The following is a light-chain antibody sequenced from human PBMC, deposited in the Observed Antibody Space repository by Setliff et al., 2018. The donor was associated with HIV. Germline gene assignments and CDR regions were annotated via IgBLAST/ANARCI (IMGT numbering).Light chain of an antibody. CDR2: NNR. CDR1: SSNIGANYD. J-gene: IGLJ2*01. V-gene: IGLV1-40*01. Sequence: QSVLTQPKEVSGAPGQKVTISCAGSSSNIGANYDVHWYQQIPGTAPKHLIFNNRNRPSGVSDRFSGSKSGTSASLAITGLQAEDEAEYYCHSYDKSLDAVVFGGGTKGTVL. CDR3: HSYDKSLDAVV.